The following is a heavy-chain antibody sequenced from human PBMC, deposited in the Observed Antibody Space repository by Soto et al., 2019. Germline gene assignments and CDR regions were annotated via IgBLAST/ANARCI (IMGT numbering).Heavy chain of an antibody. CDR1: GGSISSGDYY. V-gene: IGHV4-30-4*01. Sequence: QVQLQESGPGLVKPSQTLSLTCTVSGGSISSGDYYWSWIRQPPGKCLEWIGYIYYSGSTYYNPSLKSRVTISVDTSKNQFSLKLSSVTAADTAVYYCATTSSSSAWGMDYWGQGTLVTVSS. D-gene: IGHD6-6*01. CDR2: IYYSGST. J-gene: IGHJ4*02. CDR3: ATTSSSSAWGMDY.